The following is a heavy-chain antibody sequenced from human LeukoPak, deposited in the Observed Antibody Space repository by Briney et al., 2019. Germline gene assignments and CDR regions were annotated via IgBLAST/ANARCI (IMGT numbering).Heavy chain of an antibody. CDR3: ASLYCSGGICYSGLGSADY. J-gene: IGHJ4*02. D-gene: IGHD2-15*01. CDR2: IYYSGST. V-gene: IGHV4-39*01. CDR1: GXSISSSTYY. Sequence: SETLSLTCTVSGXSISSSTYYWGWIRQPPGKGLEWIWSIYYSGSTYYNPSLKSRVTISVDTSKNQFSLKLSSVTAADTAVYFCASLYCSGGICYSGLGSADYWGRGTLVTVSS.